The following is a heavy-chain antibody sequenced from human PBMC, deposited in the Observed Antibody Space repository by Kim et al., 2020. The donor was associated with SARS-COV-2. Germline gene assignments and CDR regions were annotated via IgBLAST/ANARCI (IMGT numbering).Heavy chain of an antibody. J-gene: IGHJ3*02. D-gene: IGHD4-17*01. V-gene: IGHV3-43*01. CDR3: ANLPTTVTTFDAFDI. Sequence: DSVKGLFTISRDNSKNSLYLQMNSLRTEDTALYYCANLPTTVTTFDAFDIWGQGTMVTVSS.